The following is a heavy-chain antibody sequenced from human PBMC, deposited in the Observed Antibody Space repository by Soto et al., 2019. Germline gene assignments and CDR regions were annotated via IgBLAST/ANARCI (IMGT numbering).Heavy chain of an antibody. D-gene: IGHD2-21*01. Sequence: ASVKVSCKASGYTFTSYDINWARQATGQGLEWMGWMNPNSGNTGYAQKLQGRVNMTRNTSISTAYMELSSKRSEDTAVYYCARVSRGLLDYWGQGTPVTVSS. CDR2: MNPNSGNT. CDR3: ARVSRGLLDY. V-gene: IGHV1-8*01. CDR1: GYTFTSYD. J-gene: IGHJ4*02.